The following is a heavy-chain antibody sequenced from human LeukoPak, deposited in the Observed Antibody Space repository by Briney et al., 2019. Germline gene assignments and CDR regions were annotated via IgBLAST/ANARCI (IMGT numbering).Heavy chain of an antibody. V-gene: IGHV4-30-4*01. CDR1: GGSISSGDYY. CDR2: IYYSGST. D-gene: IGHD4-17*01. CDR3: ARESGDYGDAFDI. Sequence: SETLSLTCTVSGGSISSGDYYWSWIRQPPGKGLEWIGYIYYSGSTYYNPSLKSRVTISVDTSKNQFSLKLSSVTAADTAVYYCARESGDYGDAFDIWGQGTMVTVSS. J-gene: IGHJ3*02.